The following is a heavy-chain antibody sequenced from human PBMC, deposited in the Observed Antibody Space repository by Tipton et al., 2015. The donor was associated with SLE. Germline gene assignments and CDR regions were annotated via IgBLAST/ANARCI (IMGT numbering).Heavy chain of an antibody. CDR3: AKVQKYCSSASCYNPFYYYGMDV. CDR2: INSDGSST. D-gene: IGHD2-2*02. J-gene: IGHJ6*02. CDR1: GFTFSSYW. Sequence: SLRLSCAASGFTFSSYWMHWVRQAPGKGLVWVSRINSDGSSTSYADSVKGRFTISRDNAKNTLYLQMNSLRAEDTAVYYCAKVQKYCSSASCYNPFYYYGMDVWGQGTTVTVS. V-gene: IGHV3-74*01.